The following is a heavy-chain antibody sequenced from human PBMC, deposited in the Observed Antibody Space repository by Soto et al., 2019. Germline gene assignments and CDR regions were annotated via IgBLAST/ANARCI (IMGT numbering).Heavy chain of an antibody. CDR2: IYYSGST. Sequence: PSETLSLTCTVSGGSISSYYWSWIRQPPGKGLEWIGYIYYSGSTNYNPSLKSRVTISVDTSKNQFSLKLSSVTAADTAVYYCARVAGDYDFWSGYFPYYFESWGQGTLVTVSS. CDR1: GGSISSYY. V-gene: IGHV4-59*01. CDR3: ARVAGDYDFWSGYFPYYFES. J-gene: IGHJ4*02. D-gene: IGHD3-3*01.